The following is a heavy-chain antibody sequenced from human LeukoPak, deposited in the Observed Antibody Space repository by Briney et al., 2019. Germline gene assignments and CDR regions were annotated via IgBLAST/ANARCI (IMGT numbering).Heavy chain of an antibody. CDR3: AKDTSIVKYCTIGVCSPFDY. J-gene: IGHJ4*02. CDR1: GFTFCSYA. V-gene: IGHV3-23*01. D-gene: IGHD2-8*01. CDR2: ISDSGDYT. Sequence: GGSLRLSCAGSGFTFCSYAMGWVLQAPGQGLEWVSVISDSGDYTSYADSVRGRFTISRDNSKNTLYLQMISLRPEDTAVYYCAKDTSIVKYCTIGVCSPFDYWGQGTLVTVPS.